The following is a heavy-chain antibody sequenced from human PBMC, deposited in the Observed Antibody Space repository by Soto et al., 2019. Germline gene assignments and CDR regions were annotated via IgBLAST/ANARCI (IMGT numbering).Heavy chain of an antibody. CDR1: GFTFSSYG. CDR2: IWYDGSNK. V-gene: IGHV3-33*01. D-gene: IGHD6-13*01. CDR3: SSWGNADAFDI. J-gene: IGHJ3*02. Sequence: GGSLRLSCAASGFTFSSYGMHWVRQAPGKGLEWVAVIWYDGSNKYYADSVKGRFTISRDNSKNTLYLQMNSLRAEDTAVYYCSSWGNADAFDIWGQGTMVTVSS.